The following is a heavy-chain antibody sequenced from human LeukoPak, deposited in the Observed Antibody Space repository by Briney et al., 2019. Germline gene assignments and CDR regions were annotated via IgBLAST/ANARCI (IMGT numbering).Heavy chain of an antibody. V-gene: IGHV4-39*01. J-gene: IGHJ5*02. CDR3: ARHRRDNSWFDP. Sequence: SETLSLTCTVSGDSIRSDDYYCDWIRQAPGKGLEWIGDINYGGGTYYNPSLKGRATMSVDASKTQFYLNLRSVTAADTAIYYCARHRRDNSWFDPWGRGILVTVSS. CDR2: INYGGGT. CDR1: GDSIRSDDYY. D-gene: IGHD5-24*01.